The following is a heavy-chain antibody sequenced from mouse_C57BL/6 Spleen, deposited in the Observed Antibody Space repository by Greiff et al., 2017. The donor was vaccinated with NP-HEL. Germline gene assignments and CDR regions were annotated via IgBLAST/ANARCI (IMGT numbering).Heavy chain of an antibody. V-gene: IGHV2-2*01. CDR3: ANYDGYYGGFAY. J-gene: IGHJ3*01. Sequence: VKLVESGPGLVQPSQSLSITCTVSGFSLTSYGVHWVRQSPGKGLEWLGVIWSGGSTDYNAAFISRLSISKDNSKSQVFFKMNSLQADDTAIYYCANYDGYYGGFAYWGQGTLVTVSA. CDR2: IWSGGST. CDR1: GFSLTSYG. D-gene: IGHD2-3*01.